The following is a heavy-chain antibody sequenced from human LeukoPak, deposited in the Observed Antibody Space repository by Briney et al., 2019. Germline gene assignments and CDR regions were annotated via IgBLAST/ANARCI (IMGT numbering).Heavy chain of an antibody. V-gene: IGHV3-21*01. CDR1: GFTFSSYT. CDR3: ARGREGIAARWWVGEPRWYIFDP. Sequence: PGGSLRLSCAASGFTFSSYTMNWVRQVPGKGLEWVSSISSSSSNIYYADTVKGRFTISRDNAMKSLYLQMNSLRAEDTAVYYCARGREGIAARWWVGEPRWYIFDPWGQGTLVTVSS. D-gene: IGHD6-6*01. J-gene: IGHJ5*02. CDR2: ISSSSSNI.